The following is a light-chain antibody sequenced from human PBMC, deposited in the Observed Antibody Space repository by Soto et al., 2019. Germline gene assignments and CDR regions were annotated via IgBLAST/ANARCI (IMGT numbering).Light chain of an antibody. CDR1: QSVSGDY. J-gene: IGKJ5*01. Sequence: EIVLTQSPGTLSLSPGETATLSCRASQSVSGDYVAWYKQKPGHAPSLVIYGVSNRATGIPDRFSGRGSGTEFALTIRRLEPEDFAVYYCQQYGSSITFGQGTRLEIK. V-gene: IGKV3-20*01. CDR2: GVS. CDR3: QQYGSSIT.